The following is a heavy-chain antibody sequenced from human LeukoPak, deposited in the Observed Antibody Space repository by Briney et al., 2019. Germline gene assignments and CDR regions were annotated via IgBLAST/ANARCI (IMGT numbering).Heavy chain of an antibody. CDR1: GGSISSYY. Sequence: SETLSLTCTVSGGSISSYYWSWIRQPPGKGLEWIGYIYNSGSTNYNPSLKSRVTISVDTSKNQFSLRLNSVTAADTAVYYCARGDQWFRGQGTLVTVSS. CDR3: ARGDQWF. CDR2: IYNSGST. D-gene: IGHD3-22*01. V-gene: IGHV4-4*08. J-gene: IGHJ4*02.